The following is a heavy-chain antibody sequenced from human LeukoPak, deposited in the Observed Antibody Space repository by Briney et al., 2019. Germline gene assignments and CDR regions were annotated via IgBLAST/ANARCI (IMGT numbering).Heavy chain of an antibody. CDR1: GYTFTSYG. J-gene: IGHJ4*02. CDR3: ARALLWFGEPSHIDY. CDR2: ITAYNDNT. D-gene: IGHD3-10*01. V-gene: IGHV1-18*01. Sequence: ASVKVSCKTSGYTFTSYGISWVRQAPGQGLEWMGWITAYNDNTNYAQKLQGRVTMTTDTSTSTAYMELRSLRSDDTAVYYCARALLWFGEPSHIDYWGQGTLVTASS.